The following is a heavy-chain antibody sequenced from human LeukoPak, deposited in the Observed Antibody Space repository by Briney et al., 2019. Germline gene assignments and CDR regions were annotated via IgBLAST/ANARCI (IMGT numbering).Heavy chain of an antibody. V-gene: IGHV3-23*01. J-gene: IGHJ5*01. CDR2: ITGGGDVP. Sequence: GGSLRLSCAASGFTFGIYAMSWVRQAPGKGLGWVSSITGGGDVPFYADSLKDRFTISRDNWKNMLYLEMSSLRVGDTAVYYCAKDRPNYHENNGHYYTPNGDSWGQGTLVTVSS. CDR3: AKDRPNYHENNGHYYTPNGDS. CDR1: GFTFGIYA. D-gene: IGHD3-3*01.